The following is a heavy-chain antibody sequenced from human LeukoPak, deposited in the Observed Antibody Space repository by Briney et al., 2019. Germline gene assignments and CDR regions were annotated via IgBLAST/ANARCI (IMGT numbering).Heavy chain of an antibody. V-gene: IGHV3-21*01. Sequence: PGGSLRLSSAASGFTFSSYSMNWVRQAPGKGLEWVSSISSSSSYIYYADSVKGRFTISRDNAKNSLYLQMNSLRAEDTAVYYCARDGTWGYYMDVWGKGTTVTVSS. D-gene: IGHD2-15*01. CDR2: ISSSSSYI. CDR1: GFTFSSYS. J-gene: IGHJ6*03. CDR3: ARDGTWGYYMDV.